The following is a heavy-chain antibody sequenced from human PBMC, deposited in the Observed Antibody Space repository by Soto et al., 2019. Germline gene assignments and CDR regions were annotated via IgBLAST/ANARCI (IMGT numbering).Heavy chain of an antibody. J-gene: IGHJ4*02. D-gene: IGHD5-18*01. CDR2: IYSSEII. Sequence: SETLSLTCTVSCVSISSFYWSWIRQPAGKGLEWIGRIYSSEIINYNPSLKSRVTMSLDTSKNQFSLKLSSVTAADTAVYFCATVSYVGGTDYWGQGTLVTVSS. V-gene: IGHV4-4*07. CDR1: CVSISSFY. CDR3: ATVSYVGGTDY.